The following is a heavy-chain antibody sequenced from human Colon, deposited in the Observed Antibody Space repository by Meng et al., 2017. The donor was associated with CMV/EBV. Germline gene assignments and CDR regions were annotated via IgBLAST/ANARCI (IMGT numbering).Heavy chain of an antibody. CDR3: ARGGGLAVTSFDY. J-gene: IGHJ4*02. V-gene: IGHV4-34*01. Sequence: CAVSGCSFIRCYWRWLRQPPGKGLEWIGDIHHSGSTNYNPSLKSRVTISVDTSKNQFSLKLTSVTAADTAVYYCARGGGLAVTSFDYWGQGTLVTVSS. D-gene: IGHD4-23*01. CDR2: IHHSGST. CDR1: GCSFIRCY.